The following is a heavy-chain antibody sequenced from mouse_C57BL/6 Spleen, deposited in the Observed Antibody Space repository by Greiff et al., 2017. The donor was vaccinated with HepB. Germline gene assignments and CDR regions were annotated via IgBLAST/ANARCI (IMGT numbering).Heavy chain of an antibody. CDR2: IDPEDGDT. CDR1: GFNIKDYY. CDR3: TTGCGRQGYYAMDY. D-gene: IGHD6-1*01. Sequence: VQLQQSGAELVRPGASVKLSCTASGFNIKDYYMHWVKQRPEQGLEWIGRIDPEDGDTEYAPKFQGKATMTADTSSNTAYLQLSSLTSEDTAVYYCTTGCGRQGYYAMDYWGQGTSVTVSS. V-gene: IGHV14-1*01. J-gene: IGHJ4*01.